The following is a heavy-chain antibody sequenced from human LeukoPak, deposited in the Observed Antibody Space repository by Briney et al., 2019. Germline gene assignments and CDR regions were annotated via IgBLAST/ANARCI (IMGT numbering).Heavy chain of an antibody. D-gene: IGHD2-15*01. V-gene: IGHV4-34*01. CDR1: GGSFSGYY. Sequence: PSETLSLTCAVYGGSFSGYYWSWIRQPPGKGLEWIGEINHSGSTNYNPSLKSRVTISVDTSKNQFSLKLSSVTAADTAVYYCARGRKPYCSGGSCHGWFDPWGQGTLVTVSS. CDR3: ARGRKPYCSGGSCHGWFDP. J-gene: IGHJ5*02. CDR2: INHSGST.